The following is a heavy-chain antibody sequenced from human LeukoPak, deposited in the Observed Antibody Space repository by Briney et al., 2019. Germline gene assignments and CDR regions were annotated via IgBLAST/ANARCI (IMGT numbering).Heavy chain of an antibody. J-gene: IGHJ4*02. V-gene: IGHV3-23*01. CDR1: GFTFNTYD. CDR3: AKGKGSSSSSIDW. CDR2: MSGSGGST. Sequence: GGSLRLSCAASGFTFNTYDMSWVRQAPGKGLEWVSAMSGSGGSTYYADSVKGRFTISRDNSKNTLYLQIHSLRAEDTAVYYCAKGKGSSSSSIDWWGQGTLVTVSS. D-gene: IGHD2-15*01.